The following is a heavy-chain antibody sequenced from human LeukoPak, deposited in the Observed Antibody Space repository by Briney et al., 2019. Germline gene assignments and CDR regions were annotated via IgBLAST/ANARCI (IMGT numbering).Heavy chain of an antibody. D-gene: IGHD3-16*02. J-gene: IGHJ4*02. V-gene: IGHV4-4*07. CDR2: IYTSGST. CDR1: GGSISSYY. Sequence: PSETLSLTCTVSGGSISSYYWSWIRQPAGKGLEWIGRIYTSGSTNYNPSLRSRVTMSVDTSKNQFSLKLSSVTAADTAVYYCARGGYDYVWGSYRTLYYFDYWGQGTLVTVSS. CDR3: ARGGYDYVWGSYRTLYYFDY.